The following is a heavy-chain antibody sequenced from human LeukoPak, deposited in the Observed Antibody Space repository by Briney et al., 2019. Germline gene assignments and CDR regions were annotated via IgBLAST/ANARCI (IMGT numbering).Heavy chain of an antibody. V-gene: IGHV4-39*07. CDR3: ARIEYSGYDFRGAADY. D-gene: IGHD5-12*01. CDR1: GGSISSSSYY. CDR2: IYYSGST. J-gene: IGHJ4*02. Sequence: SETLSLTCTVSGGSISSSSYYWGWIRRPPGKGLEWIGSIYYSGSTYYNPSLKSRVTISVDTSKNQFSLRLSSVTTADTARYYCARIEYSGYDFRGAADYWGQGALVTVSS.